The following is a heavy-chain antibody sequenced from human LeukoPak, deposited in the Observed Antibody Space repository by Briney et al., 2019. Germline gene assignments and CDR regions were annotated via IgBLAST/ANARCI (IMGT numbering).Heavy chain of an antibody. J-gene: IGHJ4*02. CDR1: GFTFDDYA. CDR2: ISWNSGSI. CDR3: AKASGTTSPFYY. V-gene: IGHV3-9*01. Sequence: GGSLRLSCAASGFTFDDYAMHWVRQAPGKGLEWVSGISWNSGSIGYADSVKGRFTISRDNAKNSLYLQMNRLRAEDTALYYCAKASGTTSPFYYWGQGTLVTVSS. D-gene: IGHD1-7*01.